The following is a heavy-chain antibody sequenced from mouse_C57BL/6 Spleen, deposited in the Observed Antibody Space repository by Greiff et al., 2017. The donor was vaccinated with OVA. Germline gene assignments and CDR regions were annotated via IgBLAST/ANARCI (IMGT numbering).Heavy chain of an antibody. CDR3: ARADDGYYWFAY. D-gene: IGHD2-3*01. V-gene: IGHV1-80*01. CDR1: GYAFSSYW. CDR2: IYPGDGDT. J-gene: IGHJ3*01. Sequence: VQLQQSGAELVKPGASVKISCKASGYAFSSYWMNWVKQRPGKGLEWIGQIYPGDGDTNYNGKFKGKATLTADKSSSTAYMQLSSLTSEDSAVYCCARADDGYYWFAYWGQGTLVTVSA.